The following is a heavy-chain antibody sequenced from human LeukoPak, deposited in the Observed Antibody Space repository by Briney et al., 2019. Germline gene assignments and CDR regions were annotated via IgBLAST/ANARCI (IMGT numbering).Heavy chain of an antibody. CDR3: ARADYDILSGAFDF. V-gene: IGHV4-4*08. CDR2: IYTSGST. Sequence: SETLSLTCTFSGGSISSYYWSWIRQPPGKGLEWIGRIYTSGSTNYNPSLKSRVTISVDTSKNQFSLKLSSVTAADTAVYYCARADYDILSGAFDFWGQGTMVTVSS. CDR1: GGSISSYY. J-gene: IGHJ3*01. D-gene: IGHD3-9*01.